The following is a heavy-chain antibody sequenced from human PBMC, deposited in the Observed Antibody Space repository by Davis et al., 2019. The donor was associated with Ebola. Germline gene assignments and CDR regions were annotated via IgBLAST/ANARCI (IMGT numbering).Heavy chain of an antibody. Sequence: PGGSLRLSCAASGFIFSSYDIHWVRQAPGKGLEWVAIISYDGSNKYYADSVKGRFTISRDNSKNTLYLQMNSLRAEDTAVYYCAKDGDFWGQGTLVTVSS. CDR2: ISYDGSNK. CDR3: AKDGDF. CDR1: GFIFSSYD. V-gene: IGHV3-30*18. J-gene: IGHJ4*02.